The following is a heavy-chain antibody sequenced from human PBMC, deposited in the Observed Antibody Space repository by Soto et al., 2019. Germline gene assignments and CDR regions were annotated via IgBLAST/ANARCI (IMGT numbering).Heavy chain of an antibody. CDR2: ISSNGGST. D-gene: IGHD3-16*02. CDR3: ARNAYDYVWGSYRYPGSYYFDY. CDR1: GFTFSSYA. V-gene: IGHV3-64*04. J-gene: IGHJ4*02. Sequence: PGGSLRLSCSASGFTFSSYAMHWVRQAPGKGLEYVSAISSNGGSTCYADSVKGRFTISRDNSKNTLYLQMSSLRSEDTAVYYCARNAYDYVWGSYRYPGSYYFDYWGQGTLVTVSS.